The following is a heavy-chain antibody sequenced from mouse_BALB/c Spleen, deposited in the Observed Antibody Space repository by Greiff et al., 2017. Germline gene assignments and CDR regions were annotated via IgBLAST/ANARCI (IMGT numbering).Heavy chain of an antibody. CDR3: ARSSHPMDY. D-gene: IGHD1-1*01. J-gene: IGHJ4*01. CDR2: IRNKANGYTT. CDR1: GFTFTDYY. V-gene: IGHV7-3*02. Sequence: EVQLVESGGGLVQPGGSLRLSCATSGFTFTDYYMSWVRQPPGKALEWLGFIRNKANGYTTEYSASVKGRFTISRDNSQSILYLQMNTLRAEDSATYYGARSSHPMDYWGQGTSVTVSS.